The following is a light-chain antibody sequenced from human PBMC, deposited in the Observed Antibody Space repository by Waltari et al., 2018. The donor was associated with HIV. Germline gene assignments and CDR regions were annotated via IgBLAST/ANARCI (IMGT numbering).Light chain of an antibody. Sequence: EVVLTQSPATLSLSPGESAPLSCRASQSVGDSLAWYQQKPGQAPRLLLFDASKRATGIPARFSGSGSGTDFTLTITSLEVEDFAVYYCQQRAFLVTFGGGTKVE. CDR1: QSVGDS. J-gene: IGKJ4*01. V-gene: IGKV3-11*01. CDR2: DAS. CDR3: QQRAFLVT.